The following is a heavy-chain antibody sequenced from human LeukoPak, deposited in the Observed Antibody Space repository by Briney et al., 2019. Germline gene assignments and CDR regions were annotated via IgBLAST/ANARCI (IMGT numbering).Heavy chain of an antibody. CDR3: AELGITMIGGV. Sequence: GGSLRLSCAASGFTFTSYGMSWVRQAPGKGLEWVSTINTSGATIYYADSVKGRFTISRDNAKNSLYLQMNSLRAEDTAVYYCAELGITMIGGVWGKGTTVTISS. CDR2: INTSGATI. CDR1: GFTFTSYG. V-gene: IGHV3-48*04. J-gene: IGHJ6*04. D-gene: IGHD3-10*02.